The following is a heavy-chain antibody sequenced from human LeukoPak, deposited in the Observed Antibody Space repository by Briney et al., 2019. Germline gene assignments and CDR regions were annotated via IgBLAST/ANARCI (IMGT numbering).Heavy chain of an antibody. D-gene: IGHD3-10*01. CDR1: GYTFTIYY. CDR3: ATHQTDYYGSGSSDY. V-gene: IGHV1-46*01. Sequence: ASVTVSCTASGYTFTIYYMHWVRQAPGQGLEWMGIINPSGGSTSYAQKFQGRVTMTRDTSTSTVYMELSSLRSEDTAVYYCATHQTDYYGSGSSDYWGQGTLVTVSS. CDR2: INPSGGST. J-gene: IGHJ4*02.